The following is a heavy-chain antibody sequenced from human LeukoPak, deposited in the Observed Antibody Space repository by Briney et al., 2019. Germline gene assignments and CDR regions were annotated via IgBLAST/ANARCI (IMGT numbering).Heavy chain of an antibody. CDR1: GFTFSSYS. D-gene: IGHD3-22*01. J-gene: IGHJ4*02. CDR2: ISSSSSTI. V-gene: IGHV3-48*01. Sequence: GGSLRLSCAASGFTFSSYSMNWVRQAPGKGLEWVSYISSSSSTIYYADSVRGRFTISRDNAKNSLYLQMNSLRAEDTAVYYCARDFLDAGYYYDSSGYFFGANWGQGTLVTVSS. CDR3: ARDFLDAGYYYDSSGYFFGAN.